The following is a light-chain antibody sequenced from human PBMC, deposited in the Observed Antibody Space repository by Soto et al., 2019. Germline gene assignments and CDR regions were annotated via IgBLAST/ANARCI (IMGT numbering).Light chain of an antibody. Sequence: QSALTQPPSASGSPGQSVTISCTGTSSDVGANNYVSWYQQHPGKAPKLMIYEVTKRPSGVPDRFSGSKSGNTASLTVSGLQDEDEADYCSSYAGANRVFGTGTKVTVL. CDR3: SSYAGANRV. CDR1: SSDVGANNY. V-gene: IGLV2-8*01. CDR2: EVT. J-gene: IGLJ1*01.